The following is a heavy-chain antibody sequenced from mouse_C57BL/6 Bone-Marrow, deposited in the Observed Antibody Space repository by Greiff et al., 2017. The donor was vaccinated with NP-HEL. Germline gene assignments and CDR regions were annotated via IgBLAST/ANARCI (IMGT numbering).Heavy chain of an antibody. CDR3: ARGDGNYVDY. J-gene: IGHJ2*01. D-gene: IGHD1-1*01. V-gene: IGHV5-4*03. CDR2: ISDGGSYT. CDR1: GFTFSSYA. Sequence: VESGGGLVKPGGSLKLSCAASGFTFSSYAMSWVRQTPEKRLEWVATISDGGSYTYYPDNVKGRFTISRDNAKNNLYLQMSHLKSEDTAMYYCARGDGNYVDYWGQGTTLTVSS.